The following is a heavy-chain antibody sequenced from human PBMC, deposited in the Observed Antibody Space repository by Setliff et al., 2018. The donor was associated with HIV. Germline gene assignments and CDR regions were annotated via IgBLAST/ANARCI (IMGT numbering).Heavy chain of an antibody. J-gene: IGHJ4*02. CDR2: ISSSGSTI. V-gene: IGHV3-48*03. Sequence: GGSLRLSCAASGFTFSSYEMNWVRQAPGEGLEWVSYISSSGSTIYYADSVKGRFTISSDNAKNSLYLQMNSLRAQDTAVYYCARDDYGDSLFPFEYWGQGTLVTVSS. D-gene: IGHD4-17*01. CDR3: ARDDYGDSLFPFEY. CDR1: GFTFSSYE.